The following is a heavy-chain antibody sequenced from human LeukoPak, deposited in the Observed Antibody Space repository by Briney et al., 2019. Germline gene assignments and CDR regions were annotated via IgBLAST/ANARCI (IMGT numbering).Heavy chain of an antibody. J-gene: IGHJ4*02. CDR2: ISWNSGSI. V-gene: IGHV3-9*01. Sequence: GGSLRLSCAASGFTFDDYAMHWVRQAPGKGLEWVSGISWNSGSIGYADSVKGRFTISRDNAKNFLYLQMNSLRAEGTALYYCAKVGDPGIAAAGGLDYWGQGTLVTVSS. CDR3: AKVGDPGIAAAGGLDY. D-gene: IGHD6-13*01. CDR1: GFTFDDYA.